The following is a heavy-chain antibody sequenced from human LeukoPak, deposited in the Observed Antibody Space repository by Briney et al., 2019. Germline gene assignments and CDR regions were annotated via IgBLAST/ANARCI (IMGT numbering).Heavy chain of an antibody. CDR1: GGSISSYY. Sequence: SETLSLTCTVSGGSISSYYWSWIRQPPGKGLEWIGYIYYSGSTYYNPSLKSRVTISVDTSKNQFSLKLSSVTAADTAVYYCARHITMVRGVIILPNWFDPWGQGTLVTVSS. D-gene: IGHD3-10*01. CDR3: ARHITMVRGVIILPNWFDP. CDR2: IYYSGST. V-gene: IGHV4-59*08. J-gene: IGHJ5*02.